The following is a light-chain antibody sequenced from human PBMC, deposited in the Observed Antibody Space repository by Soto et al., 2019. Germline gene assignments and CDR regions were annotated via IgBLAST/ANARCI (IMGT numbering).Light chain of an antibody. CDR3: QQYNDYIT. CDR2: KAS. CDR1: QSISGW. J-gene: IGKJ1*01. V-gene: IGKV1-5*03. Sequence: DIQMTHSPSTLSASVGYRVTITCRASQSISGWLAWYQQKLGKAPKLLIYKASTLKSGVPSRFSGSGSGTEFTLTVSSLQPDDSATYYCQQYNDYITFGQGTKVDIK.